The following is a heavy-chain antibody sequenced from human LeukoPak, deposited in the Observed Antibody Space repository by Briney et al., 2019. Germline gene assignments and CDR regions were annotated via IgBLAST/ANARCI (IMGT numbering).Heavy chain of an antibody. CDR3: ATQNQGVITSDY. CDR1: GGTFSSYA. CDR2: IIPIFGTA. J-gene: IGHJ4*02. D-gene: IGHD3-22*01. V-gene: IGHV1-69*13. Sequence: GASVEVSCKASGGTFSSYAISWVRQAPGQGLEWMGGIIPIFGTANYAQKFQGRVTITADESTSTAYMELSSLRSEDTAVYYCATQNQGVITSDYWGQGTLVTVSS.